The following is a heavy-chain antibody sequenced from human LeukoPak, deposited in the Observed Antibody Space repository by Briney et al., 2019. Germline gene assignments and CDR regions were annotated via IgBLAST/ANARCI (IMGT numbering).Heavy chain of an antibody. CDR3: ARVAYNYYFYYYMDV. V-gene: IGHV1-69*06. Sequence: ASVKVSCKASGGTFSTYAISWVRQAPGQGLEWMGGIIPIFGTTKYAQKFQGRLTITADTSSRSVYMELTSLRPEDTALYYCARVAYNYYFYYYMDVWGAGTTVTVSS. D-gene: IGHD1-1*01. CDR1: GGTFSTYA. J-gene: IGHJ6*03. CDR2: IIPIFGTT.